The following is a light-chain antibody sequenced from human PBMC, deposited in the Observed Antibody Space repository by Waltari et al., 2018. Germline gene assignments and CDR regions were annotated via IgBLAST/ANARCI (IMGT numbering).Light chain of an antibody. J-gene: IGKJ4*01. CDR1: QSISRH. CDR2: DAS. CDR3: QQYNNWPPLT. Sequence: ATRSCRASQSISRHVAWYHQKSGQAPRLLIFDASARATGIPARFSGSGSGTEFTITISSLQSEDVGVYYCQQYNNWPPLTFGGGTKVEIK. V-gene: IGKV3D-15*01.